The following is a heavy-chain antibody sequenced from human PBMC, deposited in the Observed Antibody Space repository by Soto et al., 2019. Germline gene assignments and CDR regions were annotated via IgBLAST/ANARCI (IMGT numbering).Heavy chain of an antibody. Sequence: ASVKVSCKASGYTFTDYYIHWVRQAPGQGLERMGWINPNSGGTNYAQKFQGRVTMTRDTSISTAYMELSRLISDDTAVYYCARGDVRVVASFDPWGQGALVTVS. D-gene: IGHD2-15*01. J-gene: IGHJ5*02. CDR2: INPNSGGT. CDR1: GYTFTDYY. V-gene: IGHV1-2*02. CDR3: ARGDVRVVASFDP.